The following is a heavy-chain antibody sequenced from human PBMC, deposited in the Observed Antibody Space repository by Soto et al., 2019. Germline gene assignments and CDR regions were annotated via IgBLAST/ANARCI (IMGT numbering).Heavy chain of an antibody. CDR1: GGSISSYY. CDR2: IYYSGST. Sequence: PSETLSLTCTVSGGSISSYYWGWIRQPPGKGLEWIGYIYYSGSTNYNPSLKSRVTISVDTSKNQFSLKLSSVTAADTSVYYCARVTEWLRSYSWFDPWGQVTLVTVAS. V-gene: IGHV4-59*01. D-gene: IGHD5-12*01. CDR3: ARVTEWLRSYSWFDP. J-gene: IGHJ5*02.